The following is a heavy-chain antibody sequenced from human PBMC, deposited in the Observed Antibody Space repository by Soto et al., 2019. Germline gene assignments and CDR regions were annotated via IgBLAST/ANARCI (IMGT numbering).Heavy chain of an antibody. D-gene: IGHD1-26*01. CDR2: TSYDGSNK. CDR3: VKEMEWELLTRPDY. Sequence: PEGSLRLSCAASGFTFSSYGMHWVRQAPGKGLEWVAVTSYDGSNKYYADSVKGRFTISRDNSKNTLYLQMNSLRAEDTAVYYCVKEMEWELLTRPDYCGQGTFLTVS. CDR1: GFTFSSYG. J-gene: IGHJ4*02. V-gene: IGHV3-30*18.